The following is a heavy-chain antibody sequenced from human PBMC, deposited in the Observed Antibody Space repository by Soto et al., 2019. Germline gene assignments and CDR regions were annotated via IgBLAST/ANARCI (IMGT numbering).Heavy chain of an antibody. Sequence: APVRVSCKASGYTFTECYSRWVRQAPGQGLEWMGWINPNSGGTNYAQKFQGRVTVTRDTSTSTVYLDLSSLRSDDTAVFYCARDYDSTGYYDLWGQGTLVTVSS. J-gene: IGHJ4*02. D-gene: IGHD3-22*01. CDR3: ARDYDSTGYYDL. V-gene: IGHV1-2*02. CDR2: INPNSGGT. CDR1: GYTFTECY.